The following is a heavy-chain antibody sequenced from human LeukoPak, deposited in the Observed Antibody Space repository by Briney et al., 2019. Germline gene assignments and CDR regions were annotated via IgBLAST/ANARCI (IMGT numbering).Heavy chain of an antibody. J-gene: IGHJ3*02. D-gene: IGHD2-15*01. CDR2: ISGDGGST. CDR1: GFAFDDYA. Sequence: GGSLRLSCAASGFAFDDYAMHWVRQAPGKGLEWVSLISGDGGSTYYADSVKGRFTISRDNSKNSLYLQMNSLRTEDTALYYCAKDKGYCSGGSCYDGAFDIWGQGTMVTVSS. CDR3: AKDKGYCSGGSCYDGAFDI. V-gene: IGHV3-43*02.